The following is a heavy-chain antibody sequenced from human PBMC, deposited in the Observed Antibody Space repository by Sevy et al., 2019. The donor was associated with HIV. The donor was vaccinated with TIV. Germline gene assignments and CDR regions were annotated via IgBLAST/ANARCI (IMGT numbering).Heavy chain of an antibody. CDR3: AREGIAVAGIGYYFDY. V-gene: IGHV3-33*01. CDR2: IWYDGSNK. CDR1: GFTFSSYG. Sequence: GGSLRLSCAASGFTFSSYGMHWVRQAPGKGLEWVAIIWYDGSNKKYADSVKGRFSISIDNSKNTLYLQMNSLRAEDTAVYYCAREGIAVAGIGYYFDYWGQGTLVTVSS. D-gene: IGHD6-19*01. J-gene: IGHJ4*02.